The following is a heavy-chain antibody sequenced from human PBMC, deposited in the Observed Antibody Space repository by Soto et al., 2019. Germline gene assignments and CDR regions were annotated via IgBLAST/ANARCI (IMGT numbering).Heavy chain of an antibody. J-gene: IGHJ4*02. CDR2: IYYSGST. Sequence: QVQLQESGPGLVKPSQTLSLTCTVSGGSISSGGYYWSWIRQHPGKGLEWIGYIYYSGSTYYNPSLKSRVTISVDTSKNQFALKLSSVTAADTAVYYCARASGSRRYYFDYWGQGTLVTVSS. CDR3: ARASGSRRYYFDY. D-gene: IGHD1-26*01. CDR1: GGSISSGGYY. V-gene: IGHV4-31*03.